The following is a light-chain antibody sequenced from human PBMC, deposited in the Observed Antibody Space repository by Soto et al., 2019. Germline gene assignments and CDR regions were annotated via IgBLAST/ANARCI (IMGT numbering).Light chain of an antibody. V-gene: IGKV1-39*01. CDR2: TAS. J-gene: IGKJ1*01. Sequence: DIRMTQSPSSLSASVGEPFTTTCRASQGIRDYLSWFQHKPGEAPKLLIYTASSLQGGVPLRFSGAGSRTDFSLTISGLQPEDSATYYCQQTYTFPWTFGQGTRVDIK. CDR3: QQTYTFPWT. CDR1: QGIRDY.